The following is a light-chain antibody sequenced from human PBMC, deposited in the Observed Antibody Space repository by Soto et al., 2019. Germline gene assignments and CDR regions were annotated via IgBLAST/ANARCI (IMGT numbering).Light chain of an antibody. Sequence: DIQLTQSPSSLSASVGDRVTITCRASQTISNYLNWYQQKPGKAPKLLIYATSNLQSGVPSRFSGSGSGTDFTLTISSLQPEDFATYYCQQSYSTPLSFGGGTRVGIK. CDR3: QQSYSTPLS. CDR1: QTISNY. V-gene: IGKV1-39*01. CDR2: ATS. J-gene: IGKJ4*01.